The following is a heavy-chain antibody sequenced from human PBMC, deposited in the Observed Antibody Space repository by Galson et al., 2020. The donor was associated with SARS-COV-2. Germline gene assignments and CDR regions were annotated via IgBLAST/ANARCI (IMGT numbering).Heavy chain of an antibody. Sequence: ASVKVSCKVSGYTLTELSMHWVRQAPGKGLEWIGGFDPEDGETIYAQKFQGRVTMTEDTSTDTAYMELSSLRSEDTAVYYCATAPAVYYYGSGRDSYYYYYGMDVWGQGTTVTVSS. V-gene: IGHV1-24*01. CDR1: GYTLTELS. CDR3: ATAPAVYYYGSGRDSYYYYYGMDV. CDR2: FDPEDGET. J-gene: IGHJ6*02. D-gene: IGHD3-10*01.